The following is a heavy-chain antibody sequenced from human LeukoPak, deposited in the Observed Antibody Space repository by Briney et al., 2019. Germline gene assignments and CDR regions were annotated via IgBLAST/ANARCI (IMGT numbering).Heavy chain of an antibody. CDR3: ARGGPSAYDYGDSDAFDI. Sequence: HGASVKVSCKASGYTFTSYGISWVRQAPGQGLEWMGWISAYNGNTNYAQKLQGRVTMTTDTSTSTAYMELRSLRSDDTAVYYCARGGPSAYDYGDSDAFDIWGQGTMVTVSS. D-gene: IGHD4-17*01. J-gene: IGHJ3*02. CDR1: GYTFTSYG. CDR2: ISAYNGNT. V-gene: IGHV1-18*01.